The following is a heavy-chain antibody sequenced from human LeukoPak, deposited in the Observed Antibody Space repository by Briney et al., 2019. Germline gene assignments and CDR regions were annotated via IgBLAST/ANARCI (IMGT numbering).Heavy chain of an antibody. CDR1: GGSLSSGNFY. CDR3: ARKYPDHWFDP. V-gene: IGHV4-30-4*01. D-gene: IGHD6-6*01. Sequence: SGTLSLTCTVSGGSLSSGNFYWSWIRQPPGKGLEWIGYIFYLGSTYYNLSLKSRVTMSVDTSKNQFSLILRSVTAADAAVYYCARKYPDHWFDPWGQGTLVTVSS. J-gene: IGHJ5*02. CDR2: IFYLGST.